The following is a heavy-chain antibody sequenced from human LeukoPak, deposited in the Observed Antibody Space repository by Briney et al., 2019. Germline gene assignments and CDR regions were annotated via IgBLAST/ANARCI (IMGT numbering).Heavy chain of an antibody. Sequence: SETLSLTCTVSGGSISSGGYYWSWIRQHPGKGLEWIGYIYYSGSTYYNPSLKSRVTISVDTSKNQFSLKLSSVTAADTAVYYCARDPAYCTNGVCYHWFDPWGQGTLVTASS. CDR1: GGSISSGGYY. CDR2: IYYSGST. J-gene: IGHJ5*02. V-gene: IGHV4-31*03. D-gene: IGHD2-8*01. CDR3: ARDPAYCTNGVCYHWFDP.